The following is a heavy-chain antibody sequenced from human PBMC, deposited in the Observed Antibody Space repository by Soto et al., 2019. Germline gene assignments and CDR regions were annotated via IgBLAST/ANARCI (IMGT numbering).Heavy chain of an antibody. CDR1: AFTFSSYS. Sequence: PGGSLRLSCAASAFTFSSYSMNWARQAPGKGLEWVANIKQDGSEKYYVDSVKGRFTISRDNAKNSLYLQMNSLRTEDTAVYYCARQASFDYWGRGTLVTVSS. V-gene: IGHV3-7*04. CDR3: ARQASFDY. J-gene: IGHJ4*02. CDR2: IKQDGSEK.